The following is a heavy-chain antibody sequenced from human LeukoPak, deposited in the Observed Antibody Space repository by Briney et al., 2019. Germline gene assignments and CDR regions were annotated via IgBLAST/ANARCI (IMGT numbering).Heavy chain of an antibody. CDR2: ISSSTSRI. V-gene: IGHV3-48*02. D-gene: IGHD3-9*01. J-gene: IGHJ4*02. CDR3: ARLYDILTGALDY. CDR1: GFTFNSYS. Sequence: PGGSLRLSCGASGFTFNSYSMNWVRQAPGKGLEWVSYISSSTSRIYYADSVKGRFTISRDSARRSLFLQMNSLRDEDTAVYYCARLYDILTGALDYWGQGTLVTVSS.